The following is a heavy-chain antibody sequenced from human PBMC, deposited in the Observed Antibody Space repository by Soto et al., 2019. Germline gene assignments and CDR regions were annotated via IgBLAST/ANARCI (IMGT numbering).Heavy chain of an antibody. V-gene: IGHV3-48*03. J-gene: IGHJ6*02. Sequence: SLRLSCAASGFTFSSYEMNWVRQAPGKGLEWVSYISSSGSTIYYADSVKGRFTISRDNAKNSLYLQMNSLRAEDTAVYYCARARSRDRYAYYRMDGWGQGNRVTVSS. CDR3: ARARSRDRYAYYRMDG. CDR1: GFTFSSYE. D-gene: IGHD2-8*01. CDR2: ISSSGSTI.